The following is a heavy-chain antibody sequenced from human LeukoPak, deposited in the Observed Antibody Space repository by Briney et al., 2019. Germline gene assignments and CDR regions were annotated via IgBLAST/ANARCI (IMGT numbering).Heavy chain of an antibody. Sequence: SETLSLTCTVSGGSISSYYWSWLRQPPGKGLEWSGYIYHSGSTKYNPSLKSRVTISVDTSKNQFSLTLSSVTAADTAVYYCARTNYGSGSYFDYWGQGTLVTVSS. CDR2: IYHSGST. J-gene: IGHJ4*02. CDR1: GGSISSYY. CDR3: ARTNYGSGSYFDY. D-gene: IGHD3-10*01. V-gene: IGHV4-59*08.